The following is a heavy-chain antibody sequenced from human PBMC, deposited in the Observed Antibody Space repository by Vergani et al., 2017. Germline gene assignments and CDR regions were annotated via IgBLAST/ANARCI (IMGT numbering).Heavy chain of an antibody. V-gene: IGHV3-23*01. D-gene: IGHD3-16*01. CDR2: ISGHNFRT. J-gene: IGHJ6*02. CDR1: GFTFSTYA. CDR3: ANTVVTYNYYYYGMDV. Sequence: EVQLLESGGGLVQPGGSLRLSCAASGFTFSTYAMTWVRQAPGKGLEWVSGISGHNFRTHYADSVKGRFTISRDNSKNTLYLQMNSLRAEDTAVYYCANTVVTYNYYYYGMDVWGQGTTVTV.